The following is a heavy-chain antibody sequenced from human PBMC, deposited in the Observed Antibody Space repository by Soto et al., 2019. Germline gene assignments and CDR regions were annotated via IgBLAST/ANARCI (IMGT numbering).Heavy chain of an antibody. CDR2: MNPNSGGS. CDR3: ARERHLNSPSDAFDL. Sequence: QVHLVQSGAEVKKPGASVKVSCMASGYNFIAQNIHWVRQAPGLGLEWMGKMNPNSGGSDYAQEFQGRVTVTRDTSISTVYMELTRLKPDATAVYYCARERHLNSPSDAFDLWGQGTMVIVSS. J-gene: IGHJ3*01. D-gene: IGHD1-7*01. CDR1: GYNFIAQN. V-gene: IGHV1-2*02.